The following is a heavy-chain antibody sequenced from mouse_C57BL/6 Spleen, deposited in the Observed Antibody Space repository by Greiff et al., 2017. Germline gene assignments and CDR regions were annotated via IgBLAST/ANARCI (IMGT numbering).Heavy chain of an antibody. CDR3: ARRGYGSSYPYY. CDR1: GYTFTSYW. CDR2: INPSNGGT. V-gene: IGHV1-53*01. Sequence: QVQLQQPGTELVKPGASVKLSCKASGYTFTSYWMPWVKQRPGQGLEWIGNINPSNGGTNYNEKFKSKATLTVDKSSSTAYMQLSSRTSEDSAVYYCARRGYGSSYPYYWGQGTTLTVSA. J-gene: IGHJ2*01. D-gene: IGHD1-1*01.